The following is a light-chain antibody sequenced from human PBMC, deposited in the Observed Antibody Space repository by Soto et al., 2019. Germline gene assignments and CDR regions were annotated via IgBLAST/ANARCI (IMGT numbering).Light chain of an antibody. CDR2: EGS. CDR1: SSDVGSYNL. Sequence: QSVLTQPASVSGSPGQSITISCTGTSSDVGSYNLVSWYQQHPGKAPKLMIYEGSKRPSGVSNRFSGSKSGNTASLTISGLQAEDEADYYRCSYAGSFYVFGTGTKVTV. CDR3: CSYAGSFYV. J-gene: IGLJ1*01. V-gene: IGLV2-23*01.